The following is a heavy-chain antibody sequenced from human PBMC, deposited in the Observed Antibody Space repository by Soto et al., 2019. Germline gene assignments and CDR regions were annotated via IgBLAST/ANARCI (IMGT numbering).Heavy chain of an antibody. CDR1: GFAFSSHP. CDR2: ISDGGDLT. Sequence: GGSLRLSCAASGFAFSSHPMSWVRQAPEKGLEWVAGISDGGDLTYNADSVRGRFTISRDNSRNTLYLQMNSLRAEDTAVYHCARRVIGSSHAFDIWGQGTMVTVSS. D-gene: IGHD3-10*01. CDR3: ARRVIGSSHAFDI. V-gene: IGHV3-23*01. J-gene: IGHJ3*02.